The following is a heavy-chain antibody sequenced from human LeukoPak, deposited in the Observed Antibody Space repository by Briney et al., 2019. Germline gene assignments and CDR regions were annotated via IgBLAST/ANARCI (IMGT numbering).Heavy chain of an antibody. J-gene: IGHJ4*02. V-gene: IGHV3-48*01. CDR1: GFIYSSYS. Sequence: GGSLRLSCAASGFIYSSYSMNWVRQAPGKGLEWVSYISSSSSTIYYAASVKGRFTISRDNAKNSLYLQMNSLRAEDTAVYSCASGYSYGSVEYWGQGTLVTVSS. CDR3: ASGYSYGSVEY. CDR2: ISSSSSTI. D-gene: IGHD5-18*01.